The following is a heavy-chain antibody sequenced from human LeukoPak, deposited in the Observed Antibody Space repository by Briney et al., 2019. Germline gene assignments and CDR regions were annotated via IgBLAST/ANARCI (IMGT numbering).Heavy chain of an antibody. D-gene: IGHD1-26*01. J-gene: IGHJ4*02. CDR2: IYTSGST. CDR3: ARTGGSGTYYDGNFDY. Sequence: SETLSLTCTVSGGSITSYYWSWVRQPAGKGLEWIGRIYTSGSTNYNPSLKSRVTMSVDTYKNQFSLKMSSVTATDTAVYYCARTGGSGTYYDGNFDYWGQGTLVTVSS. V-gene: IGHV4-4*07. CDR1: GGSITSYY.